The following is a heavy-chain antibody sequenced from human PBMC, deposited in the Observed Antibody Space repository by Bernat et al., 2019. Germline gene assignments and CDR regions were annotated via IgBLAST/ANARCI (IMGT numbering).Heavy chain of an antibody. CDR3: AVRGFGELTDKYYYYGMDV. Sequence: QVQLVESGGGVVQPGRSLRLSCAASGFTFSSYGMHWVRQAPGKGLEWVAVISYDGSNKYYADSVKGRFTISRDNSKNTLYLQMISLRTEDTAVYYCAVRGFGELTDKYYYYGMDVWGQGTTVTVSS. CDR2: ISYDGSNK. CDR1: GFTFSSYG. V-gene: IGHV3-30*03. D-gene: IGHD3-10*01. J-gene: IGHJ6*02.